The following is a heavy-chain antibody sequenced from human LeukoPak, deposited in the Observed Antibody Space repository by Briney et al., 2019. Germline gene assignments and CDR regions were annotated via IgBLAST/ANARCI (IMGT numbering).Heavy chain of an antibody. V-gene: IGHV3-30*18. CDR3: AKELRGYSYGLRNNWFDP. Sequence: GSLRLSCAASGFTFSSYGMHWVRQAPGKGLEWVAVISCDGSNKYYADSVKGRFTISRDNSKNTLYLQMNSLRAEDTAVYYCAKELRGYSYGLRNNWFDPWGQGTLVTVSS. D-gene: IGHD5-18*01. CDR1: GFTFSSYG. CDR2: ISCDGSNK. J-gene: IGHJ5*02.